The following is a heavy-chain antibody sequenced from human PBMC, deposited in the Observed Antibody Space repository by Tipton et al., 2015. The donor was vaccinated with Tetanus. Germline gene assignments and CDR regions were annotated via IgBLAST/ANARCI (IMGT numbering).Heavy chain of an antibody. V-gene: IGHV3-21*01. CDR3: ARVPGAGVGYCSGGNCHYFDY. CDR1: GFTFSSFG. CDR2: ITGSSSYI. D-gene: IGHD2-15*01. J-gene: IGHJ4*02. Sequence: GSLRLSCAASGFTFSSFGMTWVRQAPGKGPEWVSSITGSSSYIYYADSVKGRFTISRDNAKNSLYLQMNSLRAEDTAMYYCARVPGAGVGYCSGGNCHYFDYWGQGTLVTVSS.